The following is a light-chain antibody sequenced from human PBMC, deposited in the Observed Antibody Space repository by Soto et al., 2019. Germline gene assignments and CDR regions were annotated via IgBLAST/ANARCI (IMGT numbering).Light chain of an antibody. J-gene: IGKJ1*01. V-gene: IGKV3-11*01. CDR1: QSVSIY. CDR3: QHYNSYSEA. Sequence: VLTQSPATLSLSPGERATLSCRASQSVSIYLAWYQQKPGQAPRLLIYDASNRATGIPAKFSGSGSGTEFTLTISSLQPDDFATYYCQHYNSYSEAFGQGTKVDIK. CDR2: DAS.